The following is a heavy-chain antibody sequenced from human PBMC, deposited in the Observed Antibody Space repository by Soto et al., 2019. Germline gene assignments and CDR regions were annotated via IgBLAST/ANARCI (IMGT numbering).Heavy chain of an antibody. J-gene: IGHJ4*02. D-gene: IGHD4-17*01. Sequence: SETLSLTCAVYGGSFSGYYWSWIRQPPGKGLEWIGEINHSGSTNYNPSLKSRVTISVDKSKNQFSLKLSSVTAADTAVYYCARALRWFQRSYFDYGGQGTLVTGSS. CDR2: INHSGST. CDR3: ARALRWFQRSYFDY. V-gene: IGHV4-34*01. CDR1: GGSFSGYY.